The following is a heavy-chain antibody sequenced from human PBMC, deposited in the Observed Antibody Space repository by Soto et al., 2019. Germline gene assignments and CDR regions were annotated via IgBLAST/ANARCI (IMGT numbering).Heavy chain of an antibody. J-gene: IGHJ5*02. Sequence: QVQLVQSGAEVKKPGASVEVSCKASGYTFTSYAMHWVRQAPGQRLEWMGWINAGNGNTKYSQKFQGRVTITRDTSASTAYMELSSLRSEDTAVYYCARGYGGPIGWFDPWGQGTLVTVSS. V-gene: IGHV1-3*01. D-gene: IGHD3-16*01. CDR2: INAGNGNT. CDR3: ARGYGGPIGWFDP. CDR1: GYTFTSYA.